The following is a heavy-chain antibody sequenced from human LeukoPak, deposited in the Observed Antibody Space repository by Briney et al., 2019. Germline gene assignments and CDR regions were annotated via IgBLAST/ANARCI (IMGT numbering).Heavy chain of an antibody. D-gene: IGHD6-13*01. CDR1: GGSISRYY. Sequence: ASETLSLTCTVSGGSISRYYWSWLRQPPGKGLEWIGYIYYSGYTNYNPSLRSRVTISIDTSKNLISLRLSSMTAADTAVYYCARGIGSSWYDSFDIWDQGTMVTVSS. CDR2: IYYSGYT. V-gene: IGHV4-59*01. CDR3: ARGIGSSWYDSFDI. J-gene: IGHJ3*02.